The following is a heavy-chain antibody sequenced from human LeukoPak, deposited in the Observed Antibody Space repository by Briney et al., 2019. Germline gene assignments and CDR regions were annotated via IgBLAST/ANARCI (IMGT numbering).Heavy chain of an antibody. CDR2: IYSGGST. D-gene: IGHD5-12*01. CDR1: GFTVSSNY. J-gene: IGHJ4*02. V-gene: IGHV3-66*01. CDR3: ARASRVATFDY. Sequence: GGSLRLSCAASGFTVSSNYMSWVRQAPGEGLEWVSVIYSGGSTYYADSVKGRFTISRDNSKNTLYLQMNSLRAEDTAVYYCARASRVATFDYWGQGTLVTVSS.